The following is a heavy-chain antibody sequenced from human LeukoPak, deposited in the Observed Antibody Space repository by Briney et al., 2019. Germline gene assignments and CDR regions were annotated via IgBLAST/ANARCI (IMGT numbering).Heavy chain of an antibody. CDR3: ARAYSGSYFDGY. Sequence: SETLSLTCSVSGGSIGSYYWNWIRQSPGKELEWIGYIYHRGSTGINPSLKSRVTISVDTSKNQFSLKLSSVTAADTAVYYCARAYSGSYFDGYWGQGTLVTVSS. V-gene: IGHV4-59*12. J-gene: IGHJ4*02. D-gene: IGHD1-26*01. CDR1: GGSIGSYY. CDR2: IYHRGST.